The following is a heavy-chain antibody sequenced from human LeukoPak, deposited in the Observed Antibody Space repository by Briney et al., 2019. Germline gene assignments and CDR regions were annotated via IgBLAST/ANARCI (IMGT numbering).Heavy chain of an antibody. Sequence: GGSLRLSCAASGFTFSSYAMHWVRQAPGKGLEWVAVISYDGSNKYYADSVKGRFTISRDNSKSTLYLQMNSLRAEDTAVYYCARGGDTVSYFDYWGQGTLVTVSS. V-gene: IGHV3-30-3*01. CDR3: ARGGDTVSYFDY. CDR2: ISYDGSNK. D-gene: IGHD5-18*01. CDR1: GFTFSSYA. J-gene: IGHJ4*02.